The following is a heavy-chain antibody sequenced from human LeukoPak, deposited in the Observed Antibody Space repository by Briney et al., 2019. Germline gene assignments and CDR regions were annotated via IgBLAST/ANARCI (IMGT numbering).Heavy chain of an antibody. Sequence: GRSLRLSCAASGFIFDDYAMYWVRQAPGKGLERVSGISWNSGIIDYADSVKGRFTISRDNAKNSLYLQMNSLRAEDTAFYYCAMSTESSGFDRWGQGTLVTVSS. CDR1: GFIFDDYA. J-gene: IGHJ4*02. V-gene: IGHV3-9*01. CDR3: AMSTESSGFDR. D-gene: IGHD5/OR15-5a*01. CDR2: ISWNSGII.